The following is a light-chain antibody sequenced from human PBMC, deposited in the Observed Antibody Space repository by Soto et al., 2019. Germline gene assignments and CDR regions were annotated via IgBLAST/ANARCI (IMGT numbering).Light chain of an antibody. V-gene: IGKV1-12*01. CDR3: QQSDTLPIT. J-gene: IGKJ4*01. CDR1: QGINTW. Sequence: PVTPTPSFLSSFFRHRYPIPCRASQGINTWLAWYQQKPGKAPKLLMYSASILHTGVSSRFTGGGSGTEFTLTINSLQPEDFATYYCQQSDTLPITFGGGTKVDIK. CDR2: SAS.